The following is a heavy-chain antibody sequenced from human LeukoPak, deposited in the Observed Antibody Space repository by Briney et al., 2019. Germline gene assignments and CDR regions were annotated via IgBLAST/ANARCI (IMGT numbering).Heavy chain of an antibody. CDR2: INLDGTEE. D-gene: IGHD3/OR15-3a*01. CDR3: ASGRHDFLH. CDR1: GFTFSSYA. V-gene: IGHV3-7*01. J-gene: IGHJ4*02. Sequence: QPGGSLRLSCAASGFTFSSYAMSWVRQAPGKGLEWVANINLDGTEEHYVDSSLKGRFTISRDNAKNSLYLQMTSLRVEDTAVYYCASGRHDFLHWGQGTLVTVSS.